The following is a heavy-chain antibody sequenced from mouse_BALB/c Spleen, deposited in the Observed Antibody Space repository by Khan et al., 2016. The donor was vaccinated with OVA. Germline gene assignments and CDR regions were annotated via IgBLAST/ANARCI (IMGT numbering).Heavy chain of an antibody. V-gene: IGHV9-4*02. CDR2: INTHSGVP. CDR1: GYTFTTAG. Sequence: QIQLVQSGPELKKSGETVRISCKASGYTFTTAGIQWVQKMPGKGLKWIGWINTHSGVPKYAEDFKGRFAFSLETSASTAYLQITNLTNEDTATXFCARGAAAYYRNDGGAMDYWGQGTSVTVSS. D-gene: IGHD2-10*01. J-gene: IGHJ4*01. CDR3: ARGAAAYYRNDGGAMDY.